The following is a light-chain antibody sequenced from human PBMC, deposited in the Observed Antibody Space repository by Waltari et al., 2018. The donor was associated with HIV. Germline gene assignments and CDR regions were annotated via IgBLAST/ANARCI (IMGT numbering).Light chain of an antibody. CDR3: QVLDSSTVV. CDR2: QDT. Sequence: SYELTQPPSVSVSPGQTASITCSGDKLGDKYACWYQQRPGQSPVLVIYQDTTRPSGIPGRFSGSNSGNTATLTISGTQAIDEADYYCQVLDSSTVVFGGGTKLTVL. V-gene: IGLV3-1*01. J-gene: IGLJ2*01. CDR1: KLGDKY.